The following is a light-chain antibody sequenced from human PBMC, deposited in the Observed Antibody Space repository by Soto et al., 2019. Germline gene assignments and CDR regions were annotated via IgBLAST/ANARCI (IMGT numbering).Light chain of an antibody. CDR1: ISNIGNNY. V-gene: IGLV1-51*01. J-gene: IGLJ2*01. CDR2: YND. Sequence: QSVLTQPPSVSAAPGQTVTISCSGGISNIGNNYVSWYQQLPGTAPKLLIKYNDKRPSEIPDRFSGSKSATSATLDITGLQTGDEDDYYCGTWDSSLSAVVFGGGTKLTVL. CDR3: GTWDSSLSAVV.